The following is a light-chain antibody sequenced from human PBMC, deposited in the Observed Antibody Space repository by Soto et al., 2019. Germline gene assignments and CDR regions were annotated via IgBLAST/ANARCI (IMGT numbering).Light chain of an antibody. Sequence: QSVLTQPASVSGSPGQSVTISCTGTNSDIDGFNYVSWYQQHPGKAPKLMIYDVTNRPSGVSYRFSGSKCGNTASLTISGLQAEDEADYYCNSYTSSSTYVFGTG. J-gene: IGLJ1*01. CDR2: DVT. CDR3: NSYTSSSTYV. V-gene: IGLV2-14*03. CDR1: NSDIDGFNY.